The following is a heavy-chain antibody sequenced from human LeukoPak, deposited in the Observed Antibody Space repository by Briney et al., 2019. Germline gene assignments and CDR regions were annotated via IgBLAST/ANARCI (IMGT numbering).Heavy chain of an antibody. V-gene: IGHV3-30*02. Sequence: GGSLRLSCAASGFTFSSYGMHWVRQAPGKGLEWVAFIRYDGSNKYYADSVKGRFTISRDNSKNTLYLQMNSLRAEDTAVYYCAKSGGGYCSSTSCYRRYGAFDVWGQGTMVTVSS. CDR2: IRYDGSNK. CDR1: GFTFSSYG. D-gene: IGHD2-2*01. J-gene: IGHJ3*01. CDR3: AKSGGGYCSSTSCYRRYGAFDV.